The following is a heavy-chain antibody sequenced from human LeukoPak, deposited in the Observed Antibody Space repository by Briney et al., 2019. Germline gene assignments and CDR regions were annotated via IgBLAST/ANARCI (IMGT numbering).Heavy chain of an antibody. CDR3: ARDGIAGDFDY. D-gene: IGHD1-1*01. V-gene: IGHV1-69*06. CDR2: IIPIFGTA. J-gene: IGHJ4*02. CDR1: GGTFSSCG. Sequence: GASVKVSCKASGGTFSSCGLSWVRQAPGQGLEWMGGIIPIFGTANYAQKFQGRVTITADKSTSTAYMELSSPRSEDTAVYYCARDGIAGDFDYWGQGTLVTVSS.